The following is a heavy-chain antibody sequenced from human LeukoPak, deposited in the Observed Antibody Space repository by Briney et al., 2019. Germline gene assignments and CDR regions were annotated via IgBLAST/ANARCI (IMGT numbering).Heavy chain of an antibody. V-gene: IGHV3-11*04. CDR2: ISSSGSTI. CDR3: AREYTAMAYDY. CDR1: GFTFSDYY. J-gene: IGHJ4*02. Sequence: GGSLRLSCAASGFTFSDYYMSWIRQAPGKGLEWVSYISSSGSTIYYADSVKGRFTISRDNARNSLFLQMNNLRVDDSAVYYCAREYTAMAYDYWGQGNLVTVSS. D-gene: IGHD5-18*01.